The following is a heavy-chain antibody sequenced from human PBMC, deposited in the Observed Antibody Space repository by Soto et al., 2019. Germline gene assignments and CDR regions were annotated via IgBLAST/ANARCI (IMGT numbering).Heavy chain of an antibody. CDR2: IYSNGDT. Sequence: SETLSLTCSVSSDSMNSGGYYWSWIRQHPGKGLEWIGYIYSNGDTYYNPSLKSRVTISVDTSKNQFSLNLTSVTAADTAVYYCARRGGSSSGYYYYAMDVWGQGTTVTAP. J-gene: IGHJ6*02. CDR3: ARRGGSSSGYYYYAMDV. D-gene: IGHD6-6*01. CDR1: SDSMNSGGYY. V-gene: IGHV4-31*03.